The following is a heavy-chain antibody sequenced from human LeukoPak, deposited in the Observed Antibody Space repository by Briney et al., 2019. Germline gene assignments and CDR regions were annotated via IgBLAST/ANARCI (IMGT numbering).Heavy chain of an antibody. J-gene: IGHJ4*02. CDR2: INHNGNVN. V-gene: IGHV3-7*01. CDR3: VRDQRSMDFDY. Sequence: GGSLRLSCAASGFTFSSYWMNWARQAPGKGLEWVASINHNGNVNYYVDSVKGRFTISRDNAKNSLYLQMSNLRAEDTAVYYCVRDQRSMDFDYWGQGTLVIVSS. CDR1: GFTFSSYW. D-gene: IGHD6-6*01.